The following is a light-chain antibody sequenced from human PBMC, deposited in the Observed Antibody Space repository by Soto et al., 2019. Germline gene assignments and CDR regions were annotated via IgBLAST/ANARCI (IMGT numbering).Light chain of an antibody. CDR3: QQYGRSPFT. J-gene: IGKJ3*01. V-gene: IGKV3-20*01. CDR2: GAS. CDR1: QSVRSN. Sequence: EIVLTQSPGTLSLSPGERVTLSCRASQSVRSNLAWYQQKPGQAPRLLIYGASSRATGVPDRFSASGSGTDFTLTISRLEPEDFAVYYCQQYGRSPFTFGPGTKVDNK.